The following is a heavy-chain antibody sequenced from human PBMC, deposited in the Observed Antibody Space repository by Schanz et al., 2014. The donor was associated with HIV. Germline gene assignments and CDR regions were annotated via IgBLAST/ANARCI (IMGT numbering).Heavy chain of an antibody. D-gene: IGHD6-13*01. Sequence: QVQLVQSGAEVKKPGSSVMVSCTTSGGTFTNYAISWVRQAPGQGLQWMGGIIPFFGTANYAQTLQGRLTITADESTGTAYMELSSLRSEDTAVYYCARGALGLAAAGSYYFYYGMDVWGQGTTVTVSS. V-gene: IGHV1-69*12. CDR2: IIPFFGTA. CDR3: ARGALGLAAAGSYYFYYGMDV. J-gene: IGHJ6*02. CDR1: GGTFTNYA.